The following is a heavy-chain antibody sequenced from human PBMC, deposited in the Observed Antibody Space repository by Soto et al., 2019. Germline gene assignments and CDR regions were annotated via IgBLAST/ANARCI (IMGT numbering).Heavy chain of an antibody. CDR2: IKQDGSEK. CDR1: GFTFSSYW. J-gene: IGHJ5*02. D-gene: IGHD3-10*01. CDR3: ARVVKSVRASSWFDP. Sequence: PGVSLRLSCAASGFTFSSYWMSWVRQAPGKGLEWVANIKQDGSEKYYVDSVKGRFTISRDNAKNSLYLQMNSLRAEDTAVYYCARVVKSVRASSWFDPWGQGTLVTVSS. V-gene: IGHV3-7*05.